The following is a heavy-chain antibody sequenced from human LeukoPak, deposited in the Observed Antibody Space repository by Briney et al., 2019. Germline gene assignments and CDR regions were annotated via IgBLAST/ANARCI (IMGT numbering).Heavy chain of an antibody. D-gene: IGHD3-22*01. CDR2: IYSDGST. CDR3: VGAGGGTYYYDSSGYAGAFDI. J-gene: IGHJ3*02. Sequence: GGSLRLSCAASGFTVSSNYMNWVRQAPGKGLEWVSVIYSDGSTYYADFVEGRLTISRDNSKNTLYLQMNSLRAEDTAVYYCVGAGGGTYYYDSSGYAGAFDIWGQGTMVTVSS. V-gene: IGHV3-53*01. CDR1: GFTVSSNY.